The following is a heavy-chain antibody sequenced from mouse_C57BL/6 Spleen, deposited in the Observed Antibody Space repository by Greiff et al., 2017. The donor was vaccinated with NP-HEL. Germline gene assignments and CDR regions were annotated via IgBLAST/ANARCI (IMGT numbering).Heavy chain of an antibody. CDR3: ARPGITTVVPFDY. Sequence: QVQLQQPGAELVMPGASVKLSCKASGYTFTSYWMHWVKQRPGQGLEWIGEIDPSASYTNYNQKFKGKSTLTVDKSSSTAYMQLSSLTSGDSAVYYCARPGITTVVPFDYWGQSTTLTVSS. J-gene: IGHJ2*01. D-gene: IGHD1-1*01. V-gene: IGHV1-69*01. CDR2: IDPSASYT. CDR1: GYTFTSYW.